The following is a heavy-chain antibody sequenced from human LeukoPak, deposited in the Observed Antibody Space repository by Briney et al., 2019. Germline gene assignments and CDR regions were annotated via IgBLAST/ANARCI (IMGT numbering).Heavy chain of an antibody. J-gene: IGHJ3*02. CDR3: ARALIVVVPAASDAFDI. V-gene: IGHV4-59*01. D-gene: IGHD2-2*01. CDR1: GGSISSYY. Sequence: SETLSLTCTVSGGSISSYYWSWIRQPPGKGLEWIGYIYYSGSTNNNPSLKSRVTISVDTSKNQFSLKLSSVTAADTAAYYCARALIVVVPAASDAFDIWGQGTMVTVSS. CDR2: IYYSGST.